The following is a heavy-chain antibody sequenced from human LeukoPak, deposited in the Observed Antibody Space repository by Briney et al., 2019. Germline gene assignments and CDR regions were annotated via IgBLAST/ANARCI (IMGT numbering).Heavy chain of an antibody. J-gene: IGHJ5*01. CDR1: GFTFSSYA. V-gene: IGHV3-23*01. CDR3: AKDPHIVVVIAIDWFDS. CDR2: ISGSGGST. D-gene: IGHD2-21*01. Sequence: GGSLRLSCAASGFTFSSYAMSWVRQAPGKGLEWVSSISGSGGSTRYADSVKGRFTISRDNSKNTLYLRMNSLRVEDTAVYYCAKDPHIVVVIAIDWFDSWGQGTLVTVSS.